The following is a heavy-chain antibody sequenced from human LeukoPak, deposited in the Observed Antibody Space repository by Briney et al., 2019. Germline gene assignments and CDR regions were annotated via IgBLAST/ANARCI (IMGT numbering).Heavy chain of an antibody. Sequence: PGGSLRLSCAASGFTFSSYSMNWVRQAPGKGLEWVSSISSSSSYIYYADSVKGRFTISRDNAKNSLYLQMNSLRAEDTAVYCCARALVAFWSTSDDAFDIWGQGTMVTVSS. CDR2: ISSSSSYI. CDR1: GFTFSSYS. J-gene: IGHJ3*02. D-gene: IGHD3-3*01. CDR3: ARALVAFWSTSDDAFDI. V-gene: IGHV3-21*01.